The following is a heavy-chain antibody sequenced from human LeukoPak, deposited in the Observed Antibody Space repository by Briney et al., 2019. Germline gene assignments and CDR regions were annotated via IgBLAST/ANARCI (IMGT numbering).Heavy chain of an antibody. J-gene: IGHJ4*02. CDR3: VKITSVTGGDC. CDR1: GFTFSSYW. Sequence: PGGSLRLSCGASGFTFSSYWMHWVRQAPGKGLEYVSGISSNGGSSFYADSVKGRFTISRDNSKNTLYLQMSSLRAEDTAVYYCVKITSVTGGDCWGQGTRLTVSS. CDR2: ISSNGGSS. V-gene: IGHV3-64D*09. D-gene: IGHD1-1*01.